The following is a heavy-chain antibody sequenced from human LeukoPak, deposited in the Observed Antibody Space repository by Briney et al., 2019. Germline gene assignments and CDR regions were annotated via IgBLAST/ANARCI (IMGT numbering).Heavy chain of an antibody. D-gene: IGHD2-21*01. V-gene: IGHV3-11*04. CDR3: ARDWGGSSPFDS. Sequence: PGGSLRLPCAASGFTFSDHYMTWIRQAPGKGLEWISYISRSGDTIDYADSVKGRFTISRDNAKNSLYLQMNSLRPDDTAVYYCARDWGGSSPFDSWGQGTLVTVSS. CDR2: ISRSGDTI. J-gene: IGHJ4*02. CDR1: GFTFSDHY.